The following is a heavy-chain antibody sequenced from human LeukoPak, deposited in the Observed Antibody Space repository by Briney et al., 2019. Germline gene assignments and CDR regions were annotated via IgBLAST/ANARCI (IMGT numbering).Heavy chain of an antibody. V-gene: IGHV3-23*01. CDR1: GFTFSSYA. CDR2: ISGSGGST. CDR3: AKANLVEDFWSGYHDAFDI. D-gene: IGHD3-3*01. J-gene: IGHJ3*02. Sequence: GGSLRLSCAASGFTFSSYAMSWVRQAPGKGLEWVSAISGSGGSTYYADSVKGRFTISRDNSKNTLYLQMNSLRAEDTAVYYCAKANLVEDFWSGYHDAFDIWGQGTMVTVSS.